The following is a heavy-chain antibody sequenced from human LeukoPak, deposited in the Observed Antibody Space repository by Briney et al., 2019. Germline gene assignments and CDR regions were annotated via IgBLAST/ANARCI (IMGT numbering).Heavy chain of an antibody. D-gene: IGHD3-3*01. Sequence: TGGSLRLSCAASGFTFSSYSMNWVRQAPGKGPEWVSYISPSSDTIKYADSVRGRFTISRDNAKNSLYPQVNSLRAEDTAVYYCAKDGGFWSGYGPPYFDYWGQGNLVTVSS. CDR2: ISPSSDTI. V-gene: IGHV3-48*04. CDR3: AKDGGFWSGYGPPYFDY. J-gene: IGHJ4*02. CDR1: GFTFSSYS.